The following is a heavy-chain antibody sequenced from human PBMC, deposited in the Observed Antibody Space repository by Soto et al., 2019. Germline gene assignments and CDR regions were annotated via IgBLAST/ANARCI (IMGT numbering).Heavy chain of an antibody. J-gene: IGHJ4*02. V-gene: IGHV4-34*01. D-gene: IGHD6-19*01. Sequence: SQTLSLTCAVYGGSFSGYYWSWIRQPPGKGLEWIGEINHSGSTNYNPSLKSRVTISVDTSKNQFSLKLSSVTAADTAVYYCALAVAGVKPVDYWGQGTLVTVSS. CDR3: ALAVAGVKPVDY. CDR2: INHSGST. CDR1: GGSFSGYY.